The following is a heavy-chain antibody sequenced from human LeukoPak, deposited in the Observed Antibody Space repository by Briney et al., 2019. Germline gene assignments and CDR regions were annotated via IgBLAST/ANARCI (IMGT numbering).Heavy chain of an antibody. CDR2: INPSGGST. V-gene: IGHV1-46*01. Sequence: ASVKVSCKASGYTFTTYGISWVRQAPGQGLEWMGIINPSGGSTSYAQKFQGRVTMTRDTSTSTVYMELSSLRSEDTAVYYCARLLLRDYGDYEAFDIWGQGTMVTVSS. D-gene: IGHD4-17*01. CDR1: GYTFTTYG. CDR3: ARLLLRDYGDYEAFDI. J-gene: IGHJ3*02.